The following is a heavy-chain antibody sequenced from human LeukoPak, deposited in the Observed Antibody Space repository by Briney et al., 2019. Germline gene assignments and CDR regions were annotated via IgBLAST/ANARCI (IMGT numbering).Heavy chain of an antibody. CDR2: MPYDGSNA. CDR3: ARGGKLEPTALAS. CDR1: GFTFSSYG. D-gene: IGHD2-21*02. J-gene: IGHJ5*02. V-gene: IGHV3-30*02. Sequence: PGGSLRLSCAASGFTFSSYGMHWVRQTPGKGLEWVAFMPYDGSNAYYVDSVRGRFTISRDNANRMLSLHINSLRVEDSAIYYCARGGKLEPTALASWGQGSLVVVSS.